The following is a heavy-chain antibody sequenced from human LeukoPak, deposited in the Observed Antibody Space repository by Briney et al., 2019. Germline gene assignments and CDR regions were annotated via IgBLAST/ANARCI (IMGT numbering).Heavy chain of an antibody. CDR3: ARVRDDYGDYAYSYFDY. D-gene: IGHD4-17*01. Sequence: SETLSLTCTVSGGSISSSSYYWSWVRQPAGKGLEWIGRIYTSGSTNYNPSLKSRVTMSVDTSKNQFSLKLSSVTAADTAVYYCARVRDDYGDYAYSYFDYWGQGTLVTVSS. CDR2: IYTSGST. V-gene: IGHV4-61*02. CDR1: GGSISSSSYY. J-gene: IGHJ4*02.